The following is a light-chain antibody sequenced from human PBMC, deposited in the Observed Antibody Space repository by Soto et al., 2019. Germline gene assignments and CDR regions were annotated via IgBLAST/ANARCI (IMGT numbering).Light chain of an antibody. V-gene: IGLV2-23*02. Sequence: QSVLTQPASVSGSPGQSITISCTGTSSDVGSSNVVSWYQQHPGKAPKLMIYEVSRRPSGVSNRFSGSKSDNTASLTISGLQAEDGADYYCCSYTNSGSLVFGGGTKLTVL. CDR3: CSYTNSGSLV. CDR2: EVS. CDR1: SSDVGSSNV. J-gene: IGLJ2*01.